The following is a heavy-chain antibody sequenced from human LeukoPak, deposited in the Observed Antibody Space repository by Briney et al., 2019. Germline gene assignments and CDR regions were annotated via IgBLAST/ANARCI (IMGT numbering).Heavy chain of an antibody. Sequence: SETLSLTCAVYGGSFSGYCWSWIRQPPGKGLEWIGEINHSGSTNYNPSLKSRVTISVDTSKNQFSLKLSSVTAADTAVYYCARASRNSSSWYWFDPWGQGTLVTVSS. J-gene: IGHJ5*02. D-gene: IGHD6-13*01. V-gene: IGHV4-34*01. CDR1: GGSFSGYC. CDR2: INHSGST. CDR3: ARASRNSSSWYWFDP.